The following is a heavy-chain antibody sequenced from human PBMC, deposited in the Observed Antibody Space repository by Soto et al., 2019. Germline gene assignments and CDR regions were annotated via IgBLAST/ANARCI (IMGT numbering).Heavy chain of an antibody. D-gene: IGHD6-13*01. Sequence: PGGSLRLSCTASGFTFGDYAMSWFRQAPGKGLAWVGFIRSKAYGGTTEYAASVKGRFTISRDDSKSIAYLQMNSLKTEDTAVYYCTRDLTGYSSSWYPYYYYGMDVWGQGTTVTVSS. CDR3: TRDLTGYSSSWYPYYYYGMDV. CDR2: IRSKAYGGTT. CDR1: GFTFGDYA. V-gene: IGHV3-49*03. J-gene: IGHJ6*02.